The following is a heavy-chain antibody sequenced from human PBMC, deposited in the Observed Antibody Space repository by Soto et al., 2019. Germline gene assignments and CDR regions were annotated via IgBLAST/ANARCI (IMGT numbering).Heavy chain of an antibody. J-gene: IGHJ5*02. V-gene: IGHV4-30-2*01. Sequence: SETLSLTRAVSCGSISSGGYSRGWVRQPPGKGLEWIGYIYHSGSTYYNPSLKSRVTISVDRSKNQFSLKMSSVTAADTAVYYCARVPGDFWSGYYSWFDTWGQGNLLTVSS. CDR2: IYHSGST. D-gene: IGHD3-3*01. CDR1: CGSISSGGYS. CDR3: ARVPGDFWSGYYSWFDT.